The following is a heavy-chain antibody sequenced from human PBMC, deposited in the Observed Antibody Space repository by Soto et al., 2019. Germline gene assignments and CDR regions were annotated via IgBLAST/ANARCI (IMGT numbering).Heavy chain of an antibody. CDR1: GYTFTSYG. CDR2: ISAHNGNT. J-gene: IGHJ6*02. D-gene: IGHD3-10*01. Sequence: ASVKVSCKASGYTFTSYGISWVRQAPGQGLEWMGWISAHNGNTNYAQKLQGRVTMTTDTSTSTAYMELRSLRSDDTAVYYCAREGGSVLLWFGESLYGMDVWGQGTTVTVSS. CDR3: AREGGSVLLWFGESLYGMDV. V-gene: IGHV1-18*04.